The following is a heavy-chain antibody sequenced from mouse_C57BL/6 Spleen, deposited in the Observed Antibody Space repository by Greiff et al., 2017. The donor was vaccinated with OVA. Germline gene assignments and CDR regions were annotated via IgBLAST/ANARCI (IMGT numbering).Heavy chain of an antibody. CDR3: TRVLEDYFDY. V-gene: IGHV1-15*01. Sequence: QVQLQQSGAELVRPGASVTLSCKASGYTFTDYEMHWVKQTPVHGLEWIGAIDPETGGTAYNQKFKGKAILTADKSSSTAYMELRSLTSEDSAVYSCTRVLEDYFDYWGQGTTLTVSS. CDR1: GYTFTDYE. CDR2: IDPETGGT. D-gene: IGHD2-14*01. J-gene: IGHJ2*01.